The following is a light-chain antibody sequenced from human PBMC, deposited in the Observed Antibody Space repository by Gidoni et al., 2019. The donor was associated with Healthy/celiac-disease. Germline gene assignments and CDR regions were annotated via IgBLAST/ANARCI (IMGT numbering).Light chain of an antibody. J-gene: IGKJ2*01. CDR2: GAS. V-gene: IGKV3-15*01. CDR1: QSVSGN. Sequence: EIVMTQSPATLSVSPGERASLSCRASQSVSGNLAWYQQKPGQAPRLLIYGASTRATGIPARFSGSGSGTEFTLTISSLQSEDFAFYYCQQYNNLPPYTFGQGTKLEIK. CDR3: QQYNNLPPYT.